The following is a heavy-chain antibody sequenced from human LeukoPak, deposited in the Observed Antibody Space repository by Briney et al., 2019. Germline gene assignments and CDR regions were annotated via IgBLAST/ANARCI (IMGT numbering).Heavy chain of an antibody. Sequence: SETLSLTCTVSGGSISGYYWSWIRQPPGKGLEWIGFIYYSGTTNYNPSLKSRVNMSLDTSKNQFSLKLSSVTAADTAVYYCARSGTYYYDSSGSNPFDYWGQGTLVTVSS. V-gene: IGHV4-59*01. CDR2: IYYSGTT. CDR3: ARSGTYYYDSSGSNPFDY. CDR1: GGSISGYY. J-gene: IGHJ4*02. D-gene: IGHD3-22*01.